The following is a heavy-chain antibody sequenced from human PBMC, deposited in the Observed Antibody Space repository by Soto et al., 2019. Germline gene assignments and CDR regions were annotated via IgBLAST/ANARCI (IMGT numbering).Heavy chain of an antibody. J-gene: IGHJ3*02. CDR1: GFTFSSYG. Sequence: QVQLVESGGGVVQPGRSLRLSCAASGFTFSSYGMHWVRQAPGKGLEWVAVIWYDGSNKYYADSVKGRFTISRDNSKNTLYLQMNSLRAEDTAVYYCARENGDYSAFDIWGQGTMVTVSS. CDR2: IWYDGSNK. V-gene: IGHV3-33*01. CDR3: ARENGDYSAFDI. D-gene: IGHD4-17*01.